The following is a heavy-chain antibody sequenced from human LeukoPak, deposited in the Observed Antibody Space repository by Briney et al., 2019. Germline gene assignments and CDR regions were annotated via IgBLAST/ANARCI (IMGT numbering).Heavy chain of an antibody. V-gene: IGHV1-2*02. J-gene: IGHJ4*02. D-gene: IGHD6-19*01. CDR3: ARDLAVAGTGYVY. CDR1: GYTFSGHY. CDR2: INPDSGGT. Sequence: AASVNVSCKASGYTFSGHYMYWVRQAPGQGLEWMGWINPDSGGTNYPLKFQGRVTVTRDTSINTVYMELSRLTSDDTAVYYCARDLAVAGTGYVYWGQGTLVTVSS.